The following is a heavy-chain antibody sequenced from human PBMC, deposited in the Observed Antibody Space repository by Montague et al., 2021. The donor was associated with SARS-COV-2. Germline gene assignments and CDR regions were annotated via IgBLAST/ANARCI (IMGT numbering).Heavy chain of an antibody. D-gene: IGHD3-10*01. J-gene: IGHJ5*02. Sequence: TLSLTCTVSGGSISSGGYYWSWIRQHPGKGLEWIGYIYYSRSTYYNPSLKSRVTISVDTSKNQFSLKLSSVTAADTAVYYCARDLRRGFDPWGQGTLVTVSS. CDR3: ARDLRRGFDP. CDR2: IYYSRST. V-gene: IGHV4-31*03. CDR1: GGSISSGGYY.